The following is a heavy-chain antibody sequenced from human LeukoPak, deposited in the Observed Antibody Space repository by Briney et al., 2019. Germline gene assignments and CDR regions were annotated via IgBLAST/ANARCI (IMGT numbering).Heavy chain of an antibody. J-gene: IGHJ4*02. CDR3: ARGVPLRGYYDSSGYFDY. CDR2: INPSGGST. Sequence: ASVTVSCKASGYTFTSYYMHWVRQAPGQGLEWMGIINPSGGSTSYAQKFQGRVTMTRDTSTSTVYMELSSLRSEDTAVYYCARGVPLRGYYDSSGYFDYWGQGTLVTVSS. V-gene: IGHV1-46*01. CDR1: GYTFTSYY. D-gene: IGHD3-22*01.